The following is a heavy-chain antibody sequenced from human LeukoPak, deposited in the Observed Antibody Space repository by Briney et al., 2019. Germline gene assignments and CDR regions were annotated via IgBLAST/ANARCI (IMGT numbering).Heavy chain of an antibody. Sequence: ASVKVSCKASGYTFTGYYMHWVRQAPGQGLEWMGWINPNSGGTNYAQKFQGRVTMTGDTSISTAYMELSRLRSDDTAVYYCARGSGSQDYYYYYYMDVWGKGTTVTVSS. D-gene: IGHD1-26*01. CDR1: GYTFTGYY. J-gene: IGHJ6*03. CDR2: INPNSGGT. V-gene: IGHV1-2*02. CDR3: ARGSGSQDYYYYYYMDV.